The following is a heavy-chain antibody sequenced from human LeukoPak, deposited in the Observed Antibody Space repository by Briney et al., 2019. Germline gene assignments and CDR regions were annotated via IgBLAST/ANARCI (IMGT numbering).Heavy chain of an antibody. Sequence: SETLSLTCTVSNGSIGSYYWTWIREPPGKGLVWIGYIFHSGSTKYNPSLKSRVTISVDTSNNQFSLKLTSITAADTAVYYCARRRIYYHFDYWGQGTLVTVSS. CDR3: ARRRIYYHFDY. CDR2: IFHSGST. V-gene: IGHV4-59*08. J-gene: IGHJ4*02. CDR1: NGSIGSYY. D-gene: IGHD3-22*01.